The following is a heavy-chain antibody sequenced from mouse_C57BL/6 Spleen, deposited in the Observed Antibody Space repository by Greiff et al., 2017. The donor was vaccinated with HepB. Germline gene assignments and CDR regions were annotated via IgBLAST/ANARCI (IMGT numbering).Heavy chain of an antibody. V-gene: IGHV1-26*01. CDR1: GYTFTDYY. J-gene: IGHJ4*01. CDR2: INPNNGGT. Sequence: VQLQQSGPELVKPGASVKISCKASGYTFTDYYMNWVKQSHGKSLEWIGDINPNNGGTSYNQKFKGKATLTVDKSSSTAYMELRSLTSEDSAVYYCARYLYGAMDYWGQGTSVTVSS. CDR3: ARYLYGAMDY. D-gene: IGHD1-1*01.